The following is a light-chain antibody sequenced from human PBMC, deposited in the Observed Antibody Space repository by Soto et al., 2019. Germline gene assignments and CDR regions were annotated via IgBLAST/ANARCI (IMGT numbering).Light chain of an antibody. Sequence: QSALTQPRSVSGSPGQSVTISCTGTSSDVGAYNYVSWYQQHPGKAPKLMIYDVSKRPSGVPDRFSGSKSGNTASLTISGLQAEDEADYYCCSYAGSIYVFGTGTQLTVL. CDR1: SSDVGAYNY. CDR3: CSYAGSIYV. CDR2: DVS. J-gene: IGLJ1*01. V-gene: IGLV2-11*01.